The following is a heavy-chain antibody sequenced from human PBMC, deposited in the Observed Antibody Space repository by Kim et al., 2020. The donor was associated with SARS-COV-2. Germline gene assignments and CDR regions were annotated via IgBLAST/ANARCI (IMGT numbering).Heavy chain of an antibody. J-gene: IGHJ4*02. Sequence: ASVKVSCKASGYTFTGYYMHWVRQAPGQGLEWMGWINPNSGGTNYAQKFQGRVTMTRDTSISTAYMELSRLRSDDTAVYYCARDRYCSGGSCFDWGQGTLVTVSS. D-gene: IGHD2-15*01. CDR1: GYTFTGYY. V-gene: IGHV1-2*02. CDR3: ARDRYCSGGSCFD. CDR2: INPNSGGT.